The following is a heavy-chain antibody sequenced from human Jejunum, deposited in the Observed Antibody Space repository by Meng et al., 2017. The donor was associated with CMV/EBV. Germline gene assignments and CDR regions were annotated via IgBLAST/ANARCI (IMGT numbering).Heavy chain of an antibody. J-gene: IGHJ4*02. D-gene: IGHD6-19*01. Sequence: SCAASGFPFNSHGMTWVRQAPGKGLEWVSYISVGSTVIYYADSVRGRFTISRDNAKNSLYLQMNSLRVEDTGVYYCVRLQWAAFDYFGQGTLVTVSS. CDR2: ISVGSTVI. CDR3: VRLQWAAFDY. CDR1: GFPFNSHG. V-gene: IGHV3-48*04.